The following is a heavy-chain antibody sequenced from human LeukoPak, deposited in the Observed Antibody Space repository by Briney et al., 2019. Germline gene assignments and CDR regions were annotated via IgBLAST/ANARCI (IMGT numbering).Heavy chain of an antibody. CDR3: AREGITIFGVVIRTSSFDY. V-gene: IGHV3-7*01. Sequence: GSLRLSCAASGFTFSSYAMHWVRQAPGKGLEWVANIKQDGSVKYYVDSVKGRFTISRDNAKNSLYLQMNSLRAEDTAVYYCAREGITIFGVVIRTSSFDYWGQGTLVTVSS. J-gene: IGHJ4*02. D-gene: IGHD3-3*01. CDR2: IKQDGSVK. CDR1: GFTFSSYA.